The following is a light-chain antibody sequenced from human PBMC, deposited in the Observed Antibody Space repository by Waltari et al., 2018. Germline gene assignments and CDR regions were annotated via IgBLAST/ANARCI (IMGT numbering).Light chain of an antibody. CDR2: VNSDGSH. CDR1: SGHRSTI. CDR3: ETGGHGTWV. V-gene: IGLV4-69*01. Sequence: QLVLTQSPSASASLGASVKLTCTLSSGHRSTILALLPQQPGKGPRYLMKVNSDGSHRKGDEIPDRFSGSSSGAERYLTISSLQSEDEADYYCETGGHGTWVFGGGTKLTVL. J-gene: IGLJ3*02.